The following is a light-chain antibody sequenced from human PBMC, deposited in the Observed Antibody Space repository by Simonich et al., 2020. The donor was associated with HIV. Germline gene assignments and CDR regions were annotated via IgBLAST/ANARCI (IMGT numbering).Light chain of an antibody. CDR2: KAS. CDR1: QRSSSW. V-gene: IGKV1-5*03. J-gene: IGKJ1*01. Sequence: DIQMTPSPSTLSASVGDRVTNTCRARQRSSSWLAWFQQNPGKAPKLLIYKASGLESGVPSRFSGSGSGTEFTLTISSLQPDDSATYYCQQYNSYTWTFGQGTKVEIK. CDR3: QQYNSYTWT.